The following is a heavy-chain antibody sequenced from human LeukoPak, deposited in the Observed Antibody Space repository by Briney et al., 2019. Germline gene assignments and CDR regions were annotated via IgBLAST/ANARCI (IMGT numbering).Heavy chain of an antibody. CDR1: GFTFSSYW. V-gene: IGHV3-7*01. D-gene: IGHD6-13*01. CDR3: ARAGYSISWPNWFDP. CDR2: IKQGGIEK. J-gene: IGHJ5*02. Sequence: GGSLRLSCAASGFTFSSYWLSWVRQAPGKGLEWVANIKQGGIEKHYVDAVKRRVTISRDNAKNSLYLQMNSLRAEDTAVYYCARAGYSISWPNWFDPWGEGTLVTVSS.